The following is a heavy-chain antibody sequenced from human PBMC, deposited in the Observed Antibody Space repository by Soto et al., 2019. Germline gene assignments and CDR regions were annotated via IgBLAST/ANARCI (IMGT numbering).Heavy chain of an antibody. V-gene: IGHV4-39*01. CDR2: IYYSGST. Sequence: QLQLQESGPGLVKPSETLSLTCTVSGGSISSSSYYWGWIRQPPGKGLEWIGSIYYSGSTYYNPSRKSRFTISVDTSKNQFSLKLSSVTAADTAVYYCARRVITFGGVIVIRGYYFDYWGQGTLVTVSS. CDR3: ARRVITFGGVIVIRGYYFDY. D-gene: IGHD3-16*02. J-gene: IGHJ4*02. CDR1: GGSISSSSYY.